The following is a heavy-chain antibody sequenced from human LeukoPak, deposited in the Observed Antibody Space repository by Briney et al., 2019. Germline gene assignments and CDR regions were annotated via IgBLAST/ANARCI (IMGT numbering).Heavy chain of an antibody. CDR2: IYYSGST. J-gene: IGHJ6*02. CDR1: GGSISSSSYY. D-gene: IGHD2-2*01. V-gene: IGHV4-39*01. Sequence: SETLSLTCAVSGGSISSSSYYWGWIRQPPGKGLEWIGSIYYSGSTYYNPSLKSRVTISVDTSKNQFSLKLSSVTAADTAVYYCARPSSSSPYGMDVWGQGTTVTVSS. CDR3: ARPSSSSPYGMDV.